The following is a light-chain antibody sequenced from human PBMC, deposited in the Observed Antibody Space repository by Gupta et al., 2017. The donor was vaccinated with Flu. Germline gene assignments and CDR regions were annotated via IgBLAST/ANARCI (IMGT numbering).Light chain of an antibody. J-gene: IGKJ1*01. Sequence: STLSASVGDRVTITCRASQSISSWLAWYQQKPGKAPKLLIYKTSTLESGVPSRFSGSGSGTEFTLTISSLRPDDLATYYCQEYDSYSSKAFGQGTKVEI. V-gene: IGKV1-5*03. CDR3: QEYDSYSSKA. CDR1: QSISSW. CDR2: KTS.